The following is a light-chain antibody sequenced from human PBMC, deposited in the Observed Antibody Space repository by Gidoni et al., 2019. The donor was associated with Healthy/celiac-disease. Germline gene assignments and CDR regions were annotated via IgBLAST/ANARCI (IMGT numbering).Light chain of an antibody. V-gene: IGKV3-11*01. CDR2: DAS. CDR3: QQRSNWPPALT. Sequence: EIVLTQSPATLSLSPGERATLSCRASQSVSSYLAWYQQKPGQAPRLLIYDASNRATGIPARFSGSESGTDFTLTISSLEPEDFAVYYCQQRSNWPPALTFGGXTKVEIK. CDR1: QSVSSY. J-gene: IGKJ4*01.